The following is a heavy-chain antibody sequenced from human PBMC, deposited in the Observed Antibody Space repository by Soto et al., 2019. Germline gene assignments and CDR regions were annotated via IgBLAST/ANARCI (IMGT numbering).Heavy chain of an antibody. CDR1: GFTFSSYA. CDR3: ARLWGSAIFGVVSY. V-gene: IGHV3-23*01. CDR2: ISGSGGSK. D-gene: IGHD3-3*01. J-gene: IGHJ4*02. Sequence: EVQVLESGGGLVQPGGSLRLSCAASGFTFSSYAMSWVRQAPGQGLEWVSGISGSGGSKYYADSVKGRFTISRDSSNHTLYLQMESLRAEDTAVYYCARLWGSAIFGVVSYWGQGTLVTV.